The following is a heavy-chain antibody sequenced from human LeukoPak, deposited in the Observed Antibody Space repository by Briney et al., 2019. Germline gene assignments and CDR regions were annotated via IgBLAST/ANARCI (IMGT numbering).Heavy chain of an antibody. CDR3: AREGCSSTSCYYYYYYYMDV. D-gene: IGHD2-2*01. J-gene: IGHJ6*03. V-gene: IGHV3-23*01. CDR1: GFTFSSYA. Sequence: GGSLRLSCAASGFTFSSYAMSWVRQAPGKGLEWVSAISGSGGSTYYADSVKGRFTISRDNSKNTLYLQMNSLRAEDTAVYYCAREGCSSTSCYYYYYYYMDVWGKGTTVTVSS. CDR2: ISGSGGST.